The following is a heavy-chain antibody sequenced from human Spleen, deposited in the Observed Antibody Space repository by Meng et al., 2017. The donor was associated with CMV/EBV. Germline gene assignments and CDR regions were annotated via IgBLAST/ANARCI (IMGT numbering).Heavy chain of an antibody. CDR2: IYSGGST. V-gene: IGHV3-53*01. Sequence: GESLKISCAASGFTVSSNYMSWVRQAPGKGLEWVSLIYSGGSTYYADSVKGRFTISRDNSKNTLYLQVNSLRADDTAVYYCAKESPTYGDAFDIWGQGTMVTVSS. J-gene: IGHJ3*02. CDR3: AKESPTYGDAFDI. D-gene: IGHD4-17*01. CDR1: GFTVSSNY.